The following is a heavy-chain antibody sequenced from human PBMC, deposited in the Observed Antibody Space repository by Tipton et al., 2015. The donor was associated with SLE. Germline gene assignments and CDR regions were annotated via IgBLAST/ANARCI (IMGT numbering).Heavy chain of an antibody. CDR3: AAGLLWFGECYY. D-gene: IGHD3-10*01. CDR2: ISYDGSNK. CDR1: GFTFSNYA. Sequence: SLRLSCAASGFTFSNYAMHWVRKAPGKGLEWVAVISYDGSNKYYADSVKGRFTISRDNSKNTLYLQMKSLRAEDTAVYYCAAGLLWFGECYYWGQGALVTVSS. J-gene: IGHJ4*02. V-gene: IGHV3-30*04.